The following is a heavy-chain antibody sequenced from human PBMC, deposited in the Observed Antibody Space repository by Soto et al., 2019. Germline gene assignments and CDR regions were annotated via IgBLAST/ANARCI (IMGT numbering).Heavy chain of an antibody. Sequence: EQQLVESGGGLVKPGGSLRLSCIGSGFTFSRYAMNWVRQAPGKGLEWVSYISSGGTYIFYAYSLQGRFTISRDNAKNSLYLQMHSLRAEDTAVYYCARDRARYSYYSSGNDVFDLWGQGTVVTVSS. J-gene: IGHJ3*01. CDR2: ISSGGTYI. D-gene: IGHD3-22*01. V-gene: IGHV3-21*05. CDR3: ARDRARYSYYSSGNDVFDL. CDR1: GFTFSRYA.